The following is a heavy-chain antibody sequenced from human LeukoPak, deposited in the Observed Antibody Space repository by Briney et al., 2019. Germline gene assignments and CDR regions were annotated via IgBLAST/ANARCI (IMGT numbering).Heavy chain of an antibody. CDR2: INPTAGST. J-gene: IGHJ4*02. Sequence: ASVKVSCKASGYIFTAYGISWVRQAPGQGLEWMGIINPTAGSTTYAQKFQGGVIMTRDTSTSTVYMELSSLTSDDTAVYYCARHRVAADYWGQGTLVTVSS. CDR1: GYIFTAYG. CDR3: ARHRVAADY. D-gene: IGHD3-10*01. V-gene: IGHV1-46*01.